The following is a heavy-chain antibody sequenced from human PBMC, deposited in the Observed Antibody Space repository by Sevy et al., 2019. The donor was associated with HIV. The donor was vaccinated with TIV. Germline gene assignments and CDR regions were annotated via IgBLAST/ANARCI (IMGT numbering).Heavy chain of an antibody. Sequence: GGSLRLSCAVSGLTVSSNYMSWVRQAPGKGLEWVSLIYSGGATYYADSVNGRFTISGDDSKNTLYLQMDSLRAEATAVYYCAGGGLDSNWFRSLGYWGRGTLVTVSS. CDR3: AGGGLDSNWFRSLGY. V-gene: IGHV3-53*01. CDR1: GLTVSSNY. D-gene: IGHD6-13*01. CDR2: IYSGGAT. J-gene: IGHJ4*02.